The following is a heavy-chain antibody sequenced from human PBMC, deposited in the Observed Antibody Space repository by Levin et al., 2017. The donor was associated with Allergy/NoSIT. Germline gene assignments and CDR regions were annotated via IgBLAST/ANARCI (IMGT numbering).Heavy chain of an antibody. CDR2: INPNNGGT. CDR3: AREADY. J-gene: IGHJ4*02. Sequence: GESLKISCKASGYTFTAYFMHWVRQAPGQGLEWMGRINPNNGGTNYAQRFQGRVTMTRDKSINTAYMELSSLRSDDTAVYYCAREADYWGQGTLVTVSS. CDR1: GYTFTAYF. V-gene: IGHV1-2*06.